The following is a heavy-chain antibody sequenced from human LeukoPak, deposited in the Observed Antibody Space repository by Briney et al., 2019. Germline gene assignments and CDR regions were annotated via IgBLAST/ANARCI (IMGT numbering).Heavy chain of an antibody. CDR1: GGSFSGYY. D-gene: IGHD3-22*01. Sequence: SETLSLTCAVYGGSFSGYYWNWIRQPPGKGLEWIGEINRSGSTNHNPSLKSRVTISVDTSKNQFSPKLSSVTAADTALYYCARGHSSDYYSEGYFDLWGRGTLVTVSS. CDR2: INRSGST. CDR3: ARGHSSDYYSEGYFDL. J-gene: IGHJ2*01. V-gene: IGHV4-34*01.